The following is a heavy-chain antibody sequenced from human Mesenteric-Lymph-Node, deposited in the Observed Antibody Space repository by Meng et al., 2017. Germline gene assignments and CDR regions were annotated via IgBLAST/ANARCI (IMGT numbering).Heavy chain of an antibody. CDR3: GRDQGRQLINH. Sequence: QVQLPESGPGLVKPSGTLSLTCTFSGDSLSSDIWWSWVRQPPGKGLEWIGEVYHRGDTNYNPSLKSRVVISVDRSKNQFSLNLSSVTAADTAVYYCGRDQGRQLINHWGQGTLVTVSS. V-gene: IGHV4-4*02. CDR1: GDSLSSDIW. D-gene: IGHD1-1*01. CDR2: VYHRGDT. J-gene: IGHJ4*02.